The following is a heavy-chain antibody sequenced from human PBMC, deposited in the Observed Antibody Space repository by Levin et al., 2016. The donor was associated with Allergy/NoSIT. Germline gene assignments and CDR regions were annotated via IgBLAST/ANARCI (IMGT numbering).Heavy chain of an antibody. Sequence: SVKVSCKASGGTFSSYTISWVRQAPGQGLEWMGRIIPILGIANYAQKFQGRVTITADKSTSTAYMELSSLRSEDTAVYYCARDTDYSYGPDYWGQGTLVTVSS. J-gene: IGHJ4*02. CDR2: IIPILGIA. V-gene: IGHV1-69*04. CDR1: GGTFSSYT. CDR3: ARDTDYSYGPDY. D-gene: IGHD5-18*01.